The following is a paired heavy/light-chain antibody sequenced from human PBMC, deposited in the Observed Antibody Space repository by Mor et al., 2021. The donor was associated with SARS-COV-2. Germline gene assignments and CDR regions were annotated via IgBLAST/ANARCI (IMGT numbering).Heavy chain of an antibody. J-gene: IGHJ6*02. CDR1: GGSISSYY. CDR2: IYTSGST. CDR3: ARQRLPDNYYDILTGYYGVYYYYGMDV. D-gene: IGHD3-9*01. Sequence: QVQLQESGPGLVKPSETLSLTCTVSGGSISSYYWSWIRQPPGKGLEWIGYIYTSGSTNYNPSLKSRVTISVDTSKNQFSLKLSSVTAADTAVYYCARQRLPDNYYDILTGYYGVYYYYGMDVWGQGTTVTVSS. V-gene: IGHV4-4*09.
Light chain of an antibody. V-gene: IGKV1-12*01. Sequence: DIQMTQSPSSVSASVGDRVTITCRASQGISSWLAWYQQKPGKAPKLLIYAASSLQSGVPSRFSGSGSGTDFTLTISSLQPEDFATYYCQQANSFPRTFGPGTKVDIK. CDR3: QQANSFPRT. CDR1: QGISSW. CDR2: AAS. J-gene: IGKJ3*01.